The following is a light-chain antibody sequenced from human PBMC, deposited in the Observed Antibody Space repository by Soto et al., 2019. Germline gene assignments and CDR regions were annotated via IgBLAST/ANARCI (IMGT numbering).Light chain of an antibody. CDR3: SSYTTSNTRQIV. V-gene: IGLV2-14*03. J-gene: IGLJ1*01. CDR1: TSDVGGYNY. CDR2: DVS. Sequence: SVLTPPAPRSGVPGRSITISPPGTTSDVGGYNYVSWYQHHPGKAPKLMIFDVSNRPSGVSNRFSGSKSGNTASLTISGLQPEDEADYYCSSYTTSNTRQIVFGTGTKVTVL.